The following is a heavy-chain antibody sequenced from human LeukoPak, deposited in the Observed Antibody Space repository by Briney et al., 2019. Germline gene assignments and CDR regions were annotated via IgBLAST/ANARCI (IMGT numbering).Heavy chain of an antibody. CDR3: ARGGRQLETFDY. CDR1: GDSFSSVDYY. J-gene: IGHJ4*02. D-gene: IGHD6-6*01. CDR2: IYYSGST. Sequence: SETLSLTCTVSGDSFSSVDYYWGWIRQPPGKGLEWIGNIYYSGSTYYNPSLKSRVTISVDKSKNQFSLKLSSVTAADTAVYYCARGGRQLETFDYWGQGTLVTVSS. V-gene: IGHV4-39*07.